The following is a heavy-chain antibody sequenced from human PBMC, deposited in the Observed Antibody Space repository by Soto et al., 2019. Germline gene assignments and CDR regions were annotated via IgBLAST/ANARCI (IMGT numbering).Heavy chain of an antibody. CDR2: ITITGDTT. CDR1: GFIFTTSD. V-gene: IGHV3-23*04. Sequence: EVQLVESEGGLVQPGGSLRLSCEASGFIFTTSDMSWVRQAPGKGLEWISSITITGDTTHYADSVKGRFTISRDNSRNTGVLQMKTLRVGDPGLFFFAKGGGGDHGYWGQGTLVAVSS. CDR3: AKGGGGDHGY. J-gene: IGHJ4*02. D-gene: IGHD2-21*02.